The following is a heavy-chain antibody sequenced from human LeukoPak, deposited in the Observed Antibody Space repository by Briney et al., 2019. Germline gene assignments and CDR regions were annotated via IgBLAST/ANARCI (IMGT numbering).Heavy chain of an antibody. J-gene: IGHJ4*02. CDR2: IDTTTGNP. D-gene: IGHD3-10*01. CDR3: VRGTPTPGMDY. CDR1: GYPFSAHF. V-gene: IGHV7-4-1*02. Sequence: ASVRVSCKASGYPFSAHFLNWVRQAPGQGLKWMGNIDTTTGNPRYAQDFTGRFVFSLDTSVSTAYLQITSLKADDTAAYYCVRGTPTPGMDYWGQGTQATVSS.